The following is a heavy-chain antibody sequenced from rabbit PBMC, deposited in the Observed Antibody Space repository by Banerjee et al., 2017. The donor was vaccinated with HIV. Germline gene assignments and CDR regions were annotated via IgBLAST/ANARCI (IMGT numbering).Heavy chain of an antibody. CDR2: IDTGSGSI. CDR3: ARDKDYYSYGYGDGTGMDL. Sequence: QEQVVESGGGLVTLGGSLKLSCKASGIDFSHYGISWVRQAPGKGLEWIACIDTGSGSIYYASWAKGQFTISKPSSTTVTLQMTSLTAADTATYFCARDKDYYSYGYGDGTGMDLWGPGTLVTVS. D-gene: IGHD6-1*01. V-gene: IGHV1S45*01. CDR1: GIDFSHYG. J-gene: IGHJ6*01.